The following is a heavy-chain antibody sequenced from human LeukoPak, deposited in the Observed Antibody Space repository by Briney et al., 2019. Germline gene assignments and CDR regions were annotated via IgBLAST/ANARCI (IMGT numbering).Heavy chain of an antibody. CDR2: ISYDGTNK. J-gene: IGHJ4*02. CDR3: ARDAQAWGGYSYAYEFSYYFDY. D-gene: IGHD5-18*01. CDR1: GFPFSTYA. V-gene: IGHV3-30-3*01. Sequence: PGGSLRLPCAASGFPFSTYAMHWAPEARGRARVGVTIISYDGTNKNYADSVKGRFTISRDNSKNTLYLQMNSLRGEDTAVYYCARDAQAWGGYSYAYEFSYYFDYWGQGTLVTVSS.